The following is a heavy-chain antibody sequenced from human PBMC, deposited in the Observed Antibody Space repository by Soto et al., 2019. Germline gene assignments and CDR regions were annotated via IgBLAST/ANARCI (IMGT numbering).Heavy chain of an antibody. CDR2: IYYSGST. V-gene: IGHV4-31*03. Sequence: SETLSLTCTVSGGSISSGGYYWSWIRQHPGKGVEWIGYIYYSGSTYYNPSLKSRVTISVDTSKNQFSLKLSSVTAADTAVYYCARSETLTMVRGVSYYYYGMDVWGQGTTVTVSS. CDR3: ARSETLTMVRGVSYYYYGMDV. CDR1: GGSISSGGYY. J-gene: IGHJ6*02. D-gene: IGHD3-10*01.